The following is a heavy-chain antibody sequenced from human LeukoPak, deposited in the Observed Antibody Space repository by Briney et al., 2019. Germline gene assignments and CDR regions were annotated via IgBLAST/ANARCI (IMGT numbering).Heavy chain of an antibody. D-gene: IGHD3-10*01. CDR2: ISAYNGNT. V-gene: IGHV1-18*01. Sequence: GASVKVSCKASGYTFTSYGISWVRQAPGQGREWMGWISAYNGNTNYAQKLQGRVTMTTDTSTSTAYMELRSLRSDDTAVYYCARDVDRGYYYGSGTNWFDPWGQGTLVTVSS. J-gene: IGHJ5*02. CDR3: ARDVDRGYYYGSGTNWFDP. CDR1: GYTFTSYG.